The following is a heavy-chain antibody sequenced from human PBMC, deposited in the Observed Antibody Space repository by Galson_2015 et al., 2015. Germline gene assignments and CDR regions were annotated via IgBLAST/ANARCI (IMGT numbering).Heavy chain of an antibody. Sequence: ETLSLTCTVSGGSISSYYWSWIRPPPGRGLEWIGCIYYSGSTNYNPSLKSRVTISVDTSRSQFSLRLSSVTAADAAVYYCARGVFEFYDSSGYSGYFDNWGQGTLVTVSS. D-gene: IGHD3-22*01. CDR3: ARGVFEFYDSSGYSGYFDN. CDR2: IYYSGST. CDR1: GGSISSYY. J-gene: IGHJ4*02. V-gene: IGHV4-59*01.